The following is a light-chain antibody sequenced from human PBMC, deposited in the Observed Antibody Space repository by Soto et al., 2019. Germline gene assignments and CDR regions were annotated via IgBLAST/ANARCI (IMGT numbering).Light chain of an antibody. CDR3: SSYTSSSTFV. V-gene: IGLV2-14*01. CDR1: TSDVGGYNY. CDR2: DVS. Sequence: QSALTQPASVSGSPGQSITISCTGTTSDVGGYNYVSWYQQHPGKAPKLMIYDVSYRPSGVSNRFSGSKSGNTASLTISGLQAEDEADYYCSSYTSSSTFVFGGGTQLTVL. J-gene: IGLJ2*01.